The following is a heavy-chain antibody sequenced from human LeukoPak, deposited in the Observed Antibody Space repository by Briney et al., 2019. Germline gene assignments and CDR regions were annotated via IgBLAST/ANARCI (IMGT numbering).Heavy chain of an antibody. CDR2: IYYRGST. V-gene: IGHV4-59*01. D-gene: IGHD3-22*01. J-gene: IGHJ4*02. Sequence: SETLSLTCNVSGGAIGDFYWSWIRQPPGKGLEWIGYIYYRGSTNYNASLRSRVTISADTSKNLFSLKLSSVTTADTAVYYCARTVNYYDTSGYSYYFDYWGQGTLVTVSS. CDR1: GGAIGDFY. CDR3: ARTVNYYDTSGYSYYFDY.